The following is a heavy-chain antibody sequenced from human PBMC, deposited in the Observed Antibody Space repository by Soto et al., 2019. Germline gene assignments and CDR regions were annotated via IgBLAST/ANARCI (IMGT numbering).Heavy chain of an antibody. Sequence: SVKVSCKASGYTFTSYGISWVRQAPGQGLEWMGWISAYNGNTNYAQKLQGRVTMTTDTSTSTAYMELRSLRSDDTAVYYCARDYWTYYYDSSGYYPDPWGQGTLGT. J-gene: IGHJ5*02. D-gene: IGHD3-22*01. CDR1: GYTFTSYG. CDR2: ISAYNGNT. CDR3: ARDYWTYYYDSSGYYPDP. V-gene: IGHV1-18*01.